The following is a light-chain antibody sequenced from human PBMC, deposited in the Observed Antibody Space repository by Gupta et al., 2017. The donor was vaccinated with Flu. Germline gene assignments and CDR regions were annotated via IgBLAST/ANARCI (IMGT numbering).Light chain of an antibody. J-gene: IGLJ3*02. CDR1: SSDVGGYNR. CDR3: CSYAGRHASGHTWV. V-gene: IGLV2-11*01. Sequence: QSALTQPRSVSGSPGQSVTFSCTGTSSDVGGYNRVSWYRQHPGKAPKLMIYDVIERPSGVPDRFSGSKSGNTASLTISGLQAEDEADYYCCSYAGRHASGHTWVFGGGTALTVV. CDR2: DVI.